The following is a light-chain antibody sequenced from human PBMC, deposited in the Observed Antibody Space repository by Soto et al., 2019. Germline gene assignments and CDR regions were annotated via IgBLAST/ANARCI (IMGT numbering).Light chain of an antibody. CDR1: QSITKY. J-gene: IGKJ3*01. Sequence: DIQMTQSASSLSASVGYRFTITCGASQSITKYLNWYQQKPEKAPKSLIYGTSSLQSGVPSRFSGSGSGTDFTLTISSLQPEDFATYYCQQYNNYSFTFGPGTKVDIK. V-gene: IGKV1-16*01. CDR3: QQYNNYSFT. CDR2: GTS.